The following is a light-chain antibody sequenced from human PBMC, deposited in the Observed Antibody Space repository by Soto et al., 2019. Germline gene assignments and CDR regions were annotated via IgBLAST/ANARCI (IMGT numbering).Light chain of an antibody. V-gene: IGKV3-20*01. CDR3: QHYGTSPEVT. CDR2: GAS. CDR1: QSVGTR. J-gene: IGKJ5*01. Sequence: EILLTQSPDTLSLSPGERATLSCRAAQSVGTRLAWYQHKTGQAPRLLMHGASSRATGIPDRFSGSGSGADFTLTISRVEPEDFAVYYCQHYGTSPEVTFGQGTRLEIK.